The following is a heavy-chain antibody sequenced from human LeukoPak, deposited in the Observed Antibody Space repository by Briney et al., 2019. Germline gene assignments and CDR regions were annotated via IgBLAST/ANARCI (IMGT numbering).Heavy chain of an antibody. CDR2: INHSGST. J-gene: IGHJ5*02. Sequence: PSETLSLTCAVYGGSFSGYYWSWIRQPPGKGLEWIGEINHSGSTNYNPSLKSRVTISVDTSKNQFSLKLSSVTAADTAVYYCARWRRYQLPSTYNWFDPWGQGTLVTVSS. D-gene: IGHD2-2*01. CDR1: GGSFSGYY. CDR3: ARWRRYQLPSTYNWFDP. V-gene: IGHV4-34*01.